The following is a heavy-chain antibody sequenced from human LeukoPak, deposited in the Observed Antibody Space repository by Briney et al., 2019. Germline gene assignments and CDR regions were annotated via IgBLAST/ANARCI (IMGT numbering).Heavy chain of an antibody. Sequence: PGRSLRLSCAASGFTFSSYAMHWVRQAPGKGLEWVAVISYDGSNKYYADSVKGRFTISRDNSKNTLYLQMNSLRSEDTAVYYCASSGWTGFNWFDPWGQGTLVTVSS. CDR3: ASSGWTGFNWFDP. V-gene: IGHV3-30*04. D-gene: IGHD6-19*01. J-gene: IGHJ5*02. CDR2: ISYDGSNK. CDR1: GFTFSSYA.